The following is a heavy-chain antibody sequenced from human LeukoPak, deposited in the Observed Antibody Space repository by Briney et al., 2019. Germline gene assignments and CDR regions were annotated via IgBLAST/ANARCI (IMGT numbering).Heavy chain of an antibody. D-gene: IGHD5-18*01. V-gene: IGHV4-61*09. CDR1: GGSISSGSYC. CDR3: AREWIQLWFAAADNYWYFDL. J-gene: IGHJ2*01. Sequence: SQTLSLTCTVSGGSISSGSYCWSWIRQPAGKGLEWIGHIHISGSTNYNPSLKSRVTISVDTSKNQFSLKLSSVTAADTAVYYCAREWIQLWFAAADNYWYFDLWGRGTLVTVSS. CDR2: IHISGST.